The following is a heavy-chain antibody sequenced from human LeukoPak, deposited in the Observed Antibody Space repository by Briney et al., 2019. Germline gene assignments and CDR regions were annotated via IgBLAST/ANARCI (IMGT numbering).Heavy chain of an antibody. CDR1: GFTFSSSA. V-gene: IGHV3-23*01. D-gene: IGHD5-24*01. CDR2: ISGSGGGT. J-gene: IGHJ4*02. CDR3: AKDRINMATIFGERD. Sequence: GGSLRLSCAASGFTFSSSAMGSVRQAPGKGLEWDSAISGSGGGTSYEDSVRGRFTISGNNPKNTLYLKLNSLRAEDTAVYSCAKDRINMATIFGERDGGQGTLVTVSS.